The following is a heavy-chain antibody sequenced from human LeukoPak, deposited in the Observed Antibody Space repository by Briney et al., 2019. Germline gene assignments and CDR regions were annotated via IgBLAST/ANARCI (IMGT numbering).Heavy chain of an antibody. CDR2: ISSSSSTI. Sequence: GGSLRLSCAASGVTFSSYSMNCVRQAPGKGLEWVSYISSSSSTIYYADSVKGRFTISRDNAKNSLYLQMNSLRDEDTAVYYCTRDLAVTAAGVDCWGRGTLVTVSS. D-gene: IGHD2-21*02. V-gene: IGHV3-48*02. CDR1: GVTFSSYS. J-gene: IGHJ4*02. CDR3: TRDLAVTAAGVDC.